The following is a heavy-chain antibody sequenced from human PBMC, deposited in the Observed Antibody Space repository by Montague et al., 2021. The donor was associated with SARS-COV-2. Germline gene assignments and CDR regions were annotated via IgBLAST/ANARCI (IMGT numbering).Heavy chain of an antibody. Sequence: SLRLSCAASGFTFSTYAMTWVRHTPGKGLEWVSAIDAGGGATYDADSVKGRFTISRDNPKNTLYLQMNSLRAEDTAVYYCAPYKMGYHYRGLVVRGQGTTVTVSS. J-gene: IGHJ6*02. CDR3: APYKMGYHYRGLVV. V-gene: IGHV3-23*01. CDR2: IDAGGGAT. CDR1: GFTFSTYA. D-gene: IGHD3-10*01.